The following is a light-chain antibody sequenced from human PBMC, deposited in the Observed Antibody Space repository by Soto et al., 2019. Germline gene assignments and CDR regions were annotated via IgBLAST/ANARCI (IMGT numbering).Light chain of an antibody. CDR2: DAS. J-gene: IGKJ5*01. V-gene: IGKV3-11*01. Sequence: EIVLTQSPATLSLSPGERATLSCRASQSVSRYLAWYQQKPGQSPRLLIYDASNRATGIPARFSGSGSGTDFTLTISSLEPEDFAVYYCQQCSTWPLTFGQGTRLEIK. CDR1: QSVSRY. CDR3: QQCSTWPLT.